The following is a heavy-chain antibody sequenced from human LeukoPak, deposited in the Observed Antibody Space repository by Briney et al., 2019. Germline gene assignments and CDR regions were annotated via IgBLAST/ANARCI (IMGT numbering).Heavy chain of an antibody. CDR3: ARLYSSRGSDAFDI. CDR1: RGTFSSYA. CDR2: IIPIFGTA. V-gene: IGHV1-69*06. Sequence: SVKVSCKASRGTFSSYAISWVRQAPGQGLEWMGGIIPIFGTANYAQKFQGRVAITADKSPSTAYMEMRRLRYEDTAVYYCARLYSSRGSDAFDIWGKGTRVTVSS. J-gene: IGHJ3*02. D-gene: IGHD6-13*01.